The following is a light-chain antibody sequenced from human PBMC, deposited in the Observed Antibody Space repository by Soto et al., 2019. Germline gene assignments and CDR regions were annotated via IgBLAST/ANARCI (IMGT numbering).Light chain of an antibody. CDR2: LAS. V-gene: IGKV2-28*01. J-gene: IGKJ5*01. CDR3: MQTLQTPIT. Sequence: DIVMTQSPLSLPVTPGEPASISCRSSQSLLHSNGNNDLNWYLQKPGQSPQILIFLASNRASGVPDRFSGSGSGTEFTLKISRVEGEDVGIYYCMQTLQTPITFGQGTRLEIK. CDR1: QSLLHSNGNND.